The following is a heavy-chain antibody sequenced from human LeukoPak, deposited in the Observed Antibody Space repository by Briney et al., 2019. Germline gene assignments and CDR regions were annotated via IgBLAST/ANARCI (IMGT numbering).Heavy chain of an antibody. CDR3: ARELGWNYGDY. Sequence: GGSLRLSCAASGLTFSTYWMTWVRQAPGKGLEWVANIKKDGSEKYYVDSVRGRFTISRDNAKNSLYLQMNSLRAEDTAVYYCARELGWNYGDYWRQGTLVTVSS. D-gene: IGHD1-7*01. V-gene: IGHV3-7*05. CDR1: GLTFSTYW. CDR2: IKKDGSEK. J-gene: IGHJ4*02.